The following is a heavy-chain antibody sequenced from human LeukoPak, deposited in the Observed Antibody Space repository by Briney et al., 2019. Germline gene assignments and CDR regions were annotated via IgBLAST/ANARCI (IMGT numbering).Heavy chain of an antibody. CDR3: ATEVVPAAITPG. V-gene: IGHV4-34*01. CDR1: GGSFSGYY. J-gene: IGHJ4*02. CDR2: INHSGST. Sequence: SETLSLTCAVYGGSFSGYYWSWIRQPPGKGLEWIGEINHSGSTNYNPSLKSRATISVDTSKNQFSLKLSSVTAADTAVYYCATEVVPAAITPGWGQGTLVTVSS. D-gene: IGHD2-2*01.